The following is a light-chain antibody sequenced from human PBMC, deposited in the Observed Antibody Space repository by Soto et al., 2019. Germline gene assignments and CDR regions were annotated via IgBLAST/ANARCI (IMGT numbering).Light chain of an antibody. CDR3: QHYSSYSEA. CDR2: KAS. V-gene: IGKV1-5*03. Sequence: DIQMTQSPSTLSASVGDTVTITCRASESIDNWLAWYQQKPGKAPKLLIYKASTLKSGVPSRFSGSGSGTEFTLTISSLQPDDFATYYCQHYSSYSEAFGQGTKVDIK. J-gene: IGKJ1*01. CDR1: ESIDNW.